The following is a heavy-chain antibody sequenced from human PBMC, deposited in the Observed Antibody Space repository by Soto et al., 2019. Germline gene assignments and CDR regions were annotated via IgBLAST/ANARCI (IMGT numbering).Heavy chain of an antibody. CDR3: AHPNDDILTGYYHFDC. CDR1: GFSLSTSGVG. D-gene: IGHD3-9*01. V-gene: IGHV2-5*02. Sequence: QITLKESGPTLVKPTQTLTLTCTFSGFSLSTSGVGVGWIRQPPGKALEWLALIYWDDDKRYSPSLKSRLTITKDTSKNQVVLTMTNMDPVDTATYYCAHPNDDILTGYYHFDCWGQGTLVTVSS. J-gene: IGHJ4*02. CDR2: IYWDDDK.